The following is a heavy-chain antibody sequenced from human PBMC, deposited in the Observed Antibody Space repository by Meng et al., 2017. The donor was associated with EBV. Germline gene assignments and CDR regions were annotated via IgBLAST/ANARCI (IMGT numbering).Heavy chain of an antibody. V-gene: IGHV2-5*02. J-gene: IGHJ4*02. CDR1: GFSLSTRGVG. Sequence: QITLKESGPTLVKPTQPLTPTCTFSGFSLSTRGVGVGWIRQPPGKALEWLALIYWDDDKRYSPSLKSRLTITKDTSKNQVVLTLTNMDPVDAATYYCAHIIAARPFDYWGQGTLVTASS. CDR2: IYWDDDK. D-gene: IGHD6-6*01. CDR3: AHIIAARPFDY.